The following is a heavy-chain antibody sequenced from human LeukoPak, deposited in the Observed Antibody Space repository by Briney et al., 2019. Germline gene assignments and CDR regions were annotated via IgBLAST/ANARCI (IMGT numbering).Heavy chain of an antibody. CDR3: AGGDRNGWYFNY. CDR1: GFTFSRYW. D-gene: IGHD6-19*01. Sequence: GGSLRLSCAASGFTFSRYWMHWVRQAPGKGLVWVSHIYGDGNTATYADSVKGRFTISRDNAKNSLHLQMNSLRAEDTALYLCAGGDRNGWYFNYWGQGTLVTVSS. CDR2: IYGDGNTA. V-gene: IGHV3-74*03. J-gene: IGHJ4*02.